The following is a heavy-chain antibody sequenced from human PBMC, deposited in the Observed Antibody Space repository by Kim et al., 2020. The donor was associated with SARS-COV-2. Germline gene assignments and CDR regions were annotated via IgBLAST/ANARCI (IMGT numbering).Heavy chain of an antibody. Sequence: GGSLRLSCAASGFTFSSYGMHWVRQAPGKGLEWVAVIWYDGSNKYYADSVKGRFTISRDNSKNTLYLQMNSLRAEDTAVYYCARRDSGGQIPYYYYGMDVWGQGTTVTVSS. CDR1: GFTFSSYG. CDR2: IWYDGSNK. V-gene: IGHV3-33*01. CDR3: ARRDSGGQIPYYYYGMDV. J-gene: IGHJ6*02. D-gene: IGHD6-25*01.